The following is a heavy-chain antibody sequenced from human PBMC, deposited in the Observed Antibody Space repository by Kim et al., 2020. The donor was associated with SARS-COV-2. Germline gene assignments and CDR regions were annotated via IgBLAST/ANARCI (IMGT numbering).Heavy chain of an antibody. D-gene: IGHD2-15*01. Sequence: ASVKVSCKASGYTFTSYAMNWVRQAPGQGLEWMGWINTNTGNPTYAQGFTGRFVFSLDTSVSTAYLQICSLKAEDTAVYYCARGGYCSGGSCSLGFDYWGQGTLVTVSS. CDR2: INTNTGNP. CDR1: GYTFTSYA. V-gene: IGHV7-4-1*01. J-gene: IGHJ4*02. CDR3: ARGGYCSGGSCSLGFDY.